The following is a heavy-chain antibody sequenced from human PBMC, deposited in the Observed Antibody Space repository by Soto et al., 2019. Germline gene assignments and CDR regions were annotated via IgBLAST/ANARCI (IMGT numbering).Heavy chain of an antibody. CDR1: GVSISGSRYY. Sequence: ETLSLTCTVSGVSISGSRYYWGWIRQPPGRGLEWIGNIYYSGSTYYTPALKSRVTLSVDTSKNQFSLNLNSVTAADTAVYYCARGGIPPSGYGIAYAMDVWGQETTVTVS. CDR2: IYYSGST. V-gene: IGHV4-39*01. D-gene: IGHD1-26*01. CDR3: ARGGIPPSGYGIAYAMDV. J-gene: IGHJ6*02.